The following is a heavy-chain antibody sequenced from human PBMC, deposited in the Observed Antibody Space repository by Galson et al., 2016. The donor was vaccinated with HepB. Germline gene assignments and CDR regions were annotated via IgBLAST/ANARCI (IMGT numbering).Heavy chain of an antibody. Sequence: QSGAEVKKPGESLKISCKGSGYGFTTYWIGWVRQMSGKGLEWMGIIYPDDSDTRYSPSFQGQVTISADKSINTAYLQWSSLKASDTAMYYCVSQIGYGGNSLDHFDYWGQGTLVTVSS. J-gene: IGHJ4*02. CDR1: GYGFTTYW. CDR2: IYPDDSDT. CDR3: VSQIGYGGNSLDHFDY. V-gene: IGHV5-51*01. D-gene: IGHD4-23*01.